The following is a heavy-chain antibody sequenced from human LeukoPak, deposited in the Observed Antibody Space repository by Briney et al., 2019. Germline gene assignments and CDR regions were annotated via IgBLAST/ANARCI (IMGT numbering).Heavy chain of an antibody. D-gene: IGHD3-22*01. V-gene: IGHV4-30-2*01. Sequence: SETLSLTCTVSGGSISSGGYYWSWIREPPGKGLEWIGYIYHSGSTYYNPSLKSRVTISVDRSKNQFSLKLSSVTAADTAVYYCARALNYYDSSGYKYYFDYWGQGTLVTVSS. CDR1: GGSISSGGYY. J-gene: IGHJ4*02. CDR2: IYHSGST. CDR3: ARALNYYDSSGYKYYFDY.